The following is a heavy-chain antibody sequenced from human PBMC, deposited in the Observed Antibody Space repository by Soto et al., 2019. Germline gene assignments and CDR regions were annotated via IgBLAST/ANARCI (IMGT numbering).Heavy chain of an antibody. Sequence: GGSLRLSCVASGFTFSPFWMSWVRQAPGKGLVWVSRINSDGDTYYPGSVKGRFTISRENAKNSLYLQMNSLRAGDTAVYYCARDLPAVAGVVHNGMDVWGQGTTVTVSS. J-gene: IGHJ6*02. CDR3: ARDLPAVAGVVHNGMDV. D-gene: IGHD6-19*01. V-gene: IGHV3-13*01. CDR2: INSDGDT. CDR1: GFTFSPFW.